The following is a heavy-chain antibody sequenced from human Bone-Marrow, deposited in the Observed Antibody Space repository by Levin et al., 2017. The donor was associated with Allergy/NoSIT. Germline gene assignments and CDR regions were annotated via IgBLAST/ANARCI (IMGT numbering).Heavy chain of an antibody. D-gene: IGHD3-10*01. CDR1: GFTFSSYG. V-gene: IGHV3-33*01. CDR3: ARDAARYGSGSYFAFDI. Sequence: GGSLRLSCAASGFTFSSYGMHWVRQAPGKGLEWVAVIWYDGSNKYYADSVKGRFTISRDNSKNTLYLQMNSLRAEDTAVYYCARDAARYGSGSYFAFDIWGQGTMVTVSS. J-gene: IGHJ3*02. CDR2: IWYDGSNK.